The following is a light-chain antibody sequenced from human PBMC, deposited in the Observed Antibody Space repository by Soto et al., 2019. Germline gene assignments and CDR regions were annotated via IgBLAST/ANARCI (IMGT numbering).Light chain of an antibody. CDR1: SSDIGDNNF. CDR3: SSYTTSSTDV. J-gene: IGLJ1*01. CDR2: EVT. Sequence: QSALTQPASVSGSPGQSITISCTGTSSDIGDNNFVSWYQQHPGKAPKLVIFEVTARPSGVSDRFSGSKSGNTASLTISGLQAEDEADFYCSSYTTSSTDVFGTGTKVTVL. V-gene: IGLV2-14*01.